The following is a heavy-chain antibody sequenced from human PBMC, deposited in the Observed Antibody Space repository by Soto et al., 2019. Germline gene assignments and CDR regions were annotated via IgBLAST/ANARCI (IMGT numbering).Heavy chain of an antibody. Sequence: GASVKVSCKASGYTFTSYGISWVRQAPGQGLEWMGWISAYNGNTNYAQKLQGRVTMTTDTSTSTAYMELRSLRSDDTAVYYCARKGLGGLWFGEQNWFDPWGQGTLVTVSS. CDR1: GYTFTSYG. CDR3: ARKGLGGLWFGEQNWFDP. V-gene: IGHV1-18*01. D-gene: IGHD3-10*01. CDR2: ISAYNGNT. J-gene: IGHJ5*02.